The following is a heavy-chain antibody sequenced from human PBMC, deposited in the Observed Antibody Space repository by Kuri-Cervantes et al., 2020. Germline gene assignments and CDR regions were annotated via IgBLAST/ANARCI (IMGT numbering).Heavy chain of an antibody. V-gene: IGHV1-2*02. Sequence: ASVKVSCKASGYTFTGYYMHWVRQAPGQGLEWMGWINPNSGGTNYAQKFQGRVTMTRDTSISTAYMEVSRLRSDDTAVYYCAKAVDIVVVPALGYGMDVWGQGTTVTVSS. CDR1: GYTFTGYY. D-gene: IGHD2-2*01. CDR3: AKAVDIVVVPALGYGMDV. J-gene: IGHJ6*02. CDR2: INPNSGGT.